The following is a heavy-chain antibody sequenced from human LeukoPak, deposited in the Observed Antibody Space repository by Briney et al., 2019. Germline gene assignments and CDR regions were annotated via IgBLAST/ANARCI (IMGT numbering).Heavy chain of an antibody. J-gene: IGHJ4*02. CDR2: VYHSGST. Sequence: SETLSLTCAVSGVSISRTNWWSWVRQPPGKGLEWIGEVYHSGSTNYNPSLKSRVTISVDKSKNQFSLRLSSVSAADTAVYYCAKGDAGYDHYFDYWGQGTLVTVSS. V-gene: IGHV4-4*02. D-gene: IGHD5-12*01. CDR3: AKGDAGYDHYFDY. CDR1: GVSISRTNW.